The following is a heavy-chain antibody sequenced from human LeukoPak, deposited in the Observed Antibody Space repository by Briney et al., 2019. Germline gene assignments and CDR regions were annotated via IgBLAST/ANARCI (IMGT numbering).Heavy chain of an antibody. J-gene: IGHJ4*02. V-gene: IGHV3-30-3*01. CDR3: AKDDCGANCYALIDY. Sequence: GGPLRLSCAASGFTFSSYAMHWVRQAPGKGLEWVAVISYDGSNIYYADCVTGRFTISRDNSKNTLYLQMNGLRAEDTAVYYCAKDDCGANCYALIDYWGQGTLVTVSS. CDR2: ISYDGSNI. CDR1: GFTFSSYA. D-gene: IGHD2-21*02.